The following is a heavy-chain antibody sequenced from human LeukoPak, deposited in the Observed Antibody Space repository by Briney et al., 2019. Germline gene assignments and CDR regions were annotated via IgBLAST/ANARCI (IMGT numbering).Heavy chain of an antibody. CDR2: FDPEDGET. D-gene: IGHD1-26*01. J-gene: IGHJ4*02. CDR1: GYTLTELS. V-gene: IGHV1-24*01. CDR3: ATDMDSGSPYYFDY. Sequence: ASVKVSCKVSGYTLTELSMHWVRQAPGKGLEWMGGFDPEDGETIYAQKFQGRVTMTKDTSTDTAYMELSSLRSEDTAVYYCATDMDSGSPYYFDYWGQGTLVTVSS.